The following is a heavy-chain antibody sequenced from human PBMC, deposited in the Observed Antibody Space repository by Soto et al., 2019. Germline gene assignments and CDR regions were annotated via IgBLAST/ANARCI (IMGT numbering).Heavy chain of an antibody. V-gene: IGHV3-23*01. Sequence: GGSLRLSSAASGFTFSSYAMSWVRQAPGKGLEWVSAISGSGGSTYYADSVKGRFTISRDNSKNTLYLQMNSLRAEDTAVYYCAKDPHSSSWLNHLDYWGQGTLVTVSS. CDR1: GFTFSSYA. CDR2: ISGSGGST. CDR3: AKDPHSSSWLNHLDY. J-gene: IGHJ4*02. D-gene: IGHD6-13*01.